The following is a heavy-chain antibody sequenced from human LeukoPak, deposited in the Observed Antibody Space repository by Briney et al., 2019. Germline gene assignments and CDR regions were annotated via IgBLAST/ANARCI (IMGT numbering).Heavy chain of an antibody. CDR2: ISYDGSNK. D-gene: IGHD3-3*01. CDR1: GFTFSTYG. Sequence: GGSLRLSCASSGFTFSTYGIHWVRQAPGKGLEWVAVISYDGSNKYYADSVKGRFTISRDNSKNMLYLQMNSLRAEDTAVYYCARFSRTYYDFWSGYYKPDFDYWGQGTLVTVSS. CDR3: ARFSRTYYDFWSGYYKPDFDY. V-gene: IGHV3-30*03. J-gene: IGHJ4*02.